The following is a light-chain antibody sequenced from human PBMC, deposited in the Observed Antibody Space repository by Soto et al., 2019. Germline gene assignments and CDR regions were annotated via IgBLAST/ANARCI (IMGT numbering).Light chain of an antibody. CDR2: GAS. CDR3: QQSYITPPT. Sequence: IQMSQSPLSLSASEGDRVTINCRTSQSISGDLNWYQQKTGRAPKLLIYGASNLQSGVPSRFSGSGSGSHFTLTISSLQPEDFATYYCQQSYITPPTFGQGTKVDIK. CDR1: QSISGD. V-gene: IGKV1-39*01. J-gene: IGKJ1*01.